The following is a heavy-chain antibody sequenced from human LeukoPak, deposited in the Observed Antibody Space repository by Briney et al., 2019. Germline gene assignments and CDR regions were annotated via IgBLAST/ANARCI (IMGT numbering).Heavy chain of an antibody. Sequence: KPSETLSLTCTVSGGFISSNNYYWGWIRQPPGKGLEWIGSMYYGGTTNYNPSLKSRVNISVDTSKDQFSLLLRSVTAADTAVYYCARHLWGELGVDYWGQGTPVTVSS. CDR1: GGFISSNNYY. D-gene: IGHD3-16*01. V-gene: IGHV4-39*01. J-gene: IGHJ4*02. CDR3: ARHLWGELGVDY. CDR2: MYYGGTT.